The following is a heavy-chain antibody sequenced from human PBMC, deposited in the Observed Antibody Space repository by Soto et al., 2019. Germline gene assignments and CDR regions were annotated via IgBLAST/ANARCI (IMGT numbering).Heavy chain of an antibody. CDR2: IYPDDSDT. J-gene: IGHJ6*02. CDR1: GYRFSSYW. CDR3: ARHTFCSGGSCYSSYYHGMDV. V-gene: IGHV5-51*01. Sequence: PGESLKISCQASGYRFSSYWIAWVRQMPGKSLEWMGIIYPDDSDTRYNPSFQGQVTISVDKSISTAYLQWSSLKASDTAMYYCARHTFCSGGSCYSSYYHGMDVWGQGTTVTVSS. D-gene: IGHD2-15*01.